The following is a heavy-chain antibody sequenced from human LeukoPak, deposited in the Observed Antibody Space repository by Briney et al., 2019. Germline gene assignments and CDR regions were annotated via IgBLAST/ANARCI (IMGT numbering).Heavy chain of an antibody. J-gene: IGHJ4*02. V-gene: IGHV3-49*04. Sequence: GGSLRLSCTASGFTFGDYAMSWVRQAPGKGLEWVGFIRSKAYGGTTEYAASVKGRVTISRDDSKSIAYLQMNSLKTEDTAVYYCTKGSYYDSRPLEYWGQGTLVTVSS. D-gene: IGHD3-22*01. CDR1: GFTFGDYA. CDR3: TKGSYYDSRPLEY. CDR2: IRSKAYGGTT.